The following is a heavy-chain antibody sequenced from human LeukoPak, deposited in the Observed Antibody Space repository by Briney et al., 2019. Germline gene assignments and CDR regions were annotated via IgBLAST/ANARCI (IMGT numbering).Heavy chain of an antibody. CDR1: GGSISSYN. CDR3: ARDRHYYGSGSHQNYYYGMDV. V-gene: IGHV4-59*01. CDR2: IYYSGST. J-gene: IGHJ6*02. Sequence: SETLSLTCTVSGGSISSYNWSWIRQPPGKGLEWIGYIYYSGSTNYNPSLKSRVTISVDTSKNQSSLKLSSVTAADTAVYYCARDRHYYGSGSHQNYYYGMDVWGQGTTVTVSS. D-gene: IGHD3-10*01.